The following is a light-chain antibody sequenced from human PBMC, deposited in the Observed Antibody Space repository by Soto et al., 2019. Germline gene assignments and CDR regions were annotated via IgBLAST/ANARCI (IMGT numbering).Light chain of an antibody. CDR2: SNN. V-gene: IGLV1-44*01. Sequence: QLVLTQPPSLSGTPGQRVTISCSGSSSNIGSNPINWYQHLPGAAPKLLIHSNNQGPSGVPARFSGSTSGTSASLAISGLQSEDEADYYCATWDDSLNGWVFGGGTKVTVL. CDR1: SSNIGSNP. CDR3: ATWDDSLNGWV. J-gene: IGLJ3*02.